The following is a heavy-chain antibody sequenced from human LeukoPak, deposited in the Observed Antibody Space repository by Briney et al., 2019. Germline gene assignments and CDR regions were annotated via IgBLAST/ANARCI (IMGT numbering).Heavy chain of an antibody. CDR1: GGSISSGDYY. J-gene: IGHJ4*02. CDR2: IYYSGST. V-gene: IGHV4-30-4*01. Sequence: SSETLSLTCTVSGGSISSGDYYWNWIRQPPGKGLEWIGYIYYSGSTYYNPSLKSRVTISLDTSKTQFSLRLSSVTAADAAVYYCSRGLRGRSGYYFDSWGQGTLVTVSS. CDR3: SRGLRGRSGYYFDS.